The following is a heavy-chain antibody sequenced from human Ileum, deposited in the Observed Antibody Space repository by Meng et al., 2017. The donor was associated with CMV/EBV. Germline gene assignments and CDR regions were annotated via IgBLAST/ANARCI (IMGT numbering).Heavy chain of an antibody. CDR1: GFTFSSYW. CDR3: ARDAVTVYYYYYYGMDV. CDR2: IKQDGSEK. V-gene: IGHV3-7*01. Sequence: GGSLRLSCAASGFTFSSYWMSWVRQAPGKGLEWVANIKQDGSEKYYVDSVKGRFTISRDNAKNSLYLQMNSLRAEDTAVYYCARDAVTVYYYYYYGMDVWGQGNTVT. J-gene: IGHJ6*01. D-gene: IGHD4-11*01.